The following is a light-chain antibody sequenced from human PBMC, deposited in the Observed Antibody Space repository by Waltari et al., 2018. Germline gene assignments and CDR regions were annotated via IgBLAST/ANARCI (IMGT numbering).Light chain of an antibody. J-gene: IGLJ2*01. CDR2: RNN. Sequence: QPVLTQPPSAPDTPGQRVSISCSGSSSNMGTNYVSWYQQLPGTAPKLLIYRNNQRPSGVPDRFSGSKSGTSASLAISGLRSEDEADYYCAAWDDSLSGMIFAGGTKLTVL. V-gene: IGLV1-47*01. CDR1: SSNMGTNY. CDR3: AAWDDSLSGMI.